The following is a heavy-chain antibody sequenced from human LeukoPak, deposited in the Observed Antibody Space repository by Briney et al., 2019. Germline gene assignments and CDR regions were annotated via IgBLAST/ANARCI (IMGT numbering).Heavy chain of an antibody. CDR3: ARRSLSYSSSPIDY. CDR1: DYPFTSYG. CDR2: IIPIFGTA. V-gene: IGHV1-69*06. Sequence: GASVKVSCKASDYPFTSYGITWVRQAPGQGLEWMGGIIPIFGTANYAQKFQGRVTITADKSTSTAYMELSSLRSEDTAVYYCARRSLSYSSSPIDYWGQGTLVTVSS. D-gene: IGHD6-6*01. J-gene: IGHJ4*02.